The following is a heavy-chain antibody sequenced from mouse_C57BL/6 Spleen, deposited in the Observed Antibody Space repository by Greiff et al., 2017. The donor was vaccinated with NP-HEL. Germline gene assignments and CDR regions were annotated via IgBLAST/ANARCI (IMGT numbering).Heavy chain of an antibody. J-gene: IGHJ4*01. Sequence: VKLQESGPELVKPGASVKISCKASGYAFSSSWMNWVKQRPGKGLEWIGRIYPGDGDTNYNGKFKGKATLTADKSSSTAYMQLSSLTSEDSAVYFCARYQALYAMDYWGQGTSVTVSS. V-gene: IGHV1-82*01. D-gene: IGHD3-2*02. CDR3: ARYQALYAMDY. CDR2: IYPGDGDT. CDR1: GYAFSSSW.